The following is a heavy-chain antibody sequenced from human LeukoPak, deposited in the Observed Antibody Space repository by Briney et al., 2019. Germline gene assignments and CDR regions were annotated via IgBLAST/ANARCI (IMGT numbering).Heavy chain of an antibody. V-gene: IGHV4-30-2*01. CDR3: ARAPGWGYSGTYFDL. CDR2: LYHSGST. CDR1: GGSISSGGYS. J-gene: IGHJ2*01. Sequence: SQTLSLTCAVSGGSISSGGYSWSWIRQPPGKGLEWIGYLYHSGSTYYNPSLKSRVTISVDRSKNQFSLKLSSVTAADTAVYYCARAPGWGYSGTYFDLWGRGTLVTV. D-gene: IGHD2-15*01.